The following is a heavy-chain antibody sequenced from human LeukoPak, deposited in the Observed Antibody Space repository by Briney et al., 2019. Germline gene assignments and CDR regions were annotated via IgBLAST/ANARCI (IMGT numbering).Heavy chain of an antibody. CDR2: IYYSGST. D-gene: IGHD3-10*01. CDR3: ARNGYGSGSSW. CDR1: GDSISSSSYY. V-gene: IGHV4-39*02. J-gene: IGHJ4*02. Sequence: PSETLSLTCTVSGDSISSSSYYWGWIRQPPGKGLEWIGSIYYSGSTYYNPSLKSRVTISVDTSKNHFSLKLGSVTAADTAVYYCARNGYGSGSSWWGQGTLVTVSS.